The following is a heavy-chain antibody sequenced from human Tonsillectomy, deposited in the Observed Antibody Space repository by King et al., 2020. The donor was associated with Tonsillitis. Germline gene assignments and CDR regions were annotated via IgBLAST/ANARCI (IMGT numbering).Heavy chain of an antibody. CDR1: RFTFSNYG. D-gene: IGHD5-12*01. CDR2: ISYDGSNK. J-gene: IGHJ4*02. CDR3: TKDQGPALYAGYDGVFDY. V-gene: IGHV3-30*18. Sequence: VQLVESGGGVVQPGRSLRLSCAASRFTFSNYGMHWVRQAPGKGLEWVAVISYDGSNKYYADSVKGRFTISRDNSKNMSYLQMNSLRIEDTAVYYCTKDQGPALYAGYDGVFDYWGQGTLVTVSS.